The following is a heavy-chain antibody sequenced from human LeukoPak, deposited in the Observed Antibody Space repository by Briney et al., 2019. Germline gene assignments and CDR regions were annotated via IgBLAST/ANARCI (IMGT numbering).Heavy chain of an antibody. Sequence: PGGSLGLSCAASGFTLNNYGIHWVRQAPGKGLEWVAFIRCDGTNEYYADSVKGRFTISRDNSKNTLYLEMDSLRAEDTAVYYCAKNYYSDTSAYFRYAFDIWGQGTVVTVSS. CDR1: GFTLNNYG. CDR3: AKNYYSDTSAYFRYAFDI. V-gene: IGHV3-30*02. D-gene: IGHD3-22*01. CDR2: IRCDGTNE. J-gene: IGHJ3*02.